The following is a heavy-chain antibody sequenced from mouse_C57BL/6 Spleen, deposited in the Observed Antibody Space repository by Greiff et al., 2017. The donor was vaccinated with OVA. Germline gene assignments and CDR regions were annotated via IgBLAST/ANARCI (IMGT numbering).Heavy chain of an antibody. CDR2: ISSGSSTI. CDR1: GFTFSDYG. CDR3: ARDGYYRGDY. D-gene: IGHD2-3*01. Sequence: DVQLVESGGGLVKPGGSLKLSCAASGFTFSDYGMHWVRQAPEKGLEWVAYISSGSSTIYYADTVKGRFTISRDNAKNTLFLQMTSLRSEDTAMYYCARDGYYRGDYWGQGTTLTVSS. J-gene: IGHJ2*01. V-gene: IGHV5-17*01.